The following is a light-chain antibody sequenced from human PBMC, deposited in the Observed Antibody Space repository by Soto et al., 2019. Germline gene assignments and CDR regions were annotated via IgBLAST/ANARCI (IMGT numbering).Light chain of an antibody. CDR2: NNN. Sequence: AVVTQSPSASGTPGQRVTISCSGSSSNIGRNTVNWYQQFPGTAPNLLIYNNNERPSGVPDRFSGSKSGTSASLAISGLRSEDEADYYCAVWDASLNGRVFGGGTKLTVL. CDR3: AVWDASLNGRV. V-gene: IGLV1-44*01. CDR1: SSNIGRNT. J-gene: IGLJ3*02.